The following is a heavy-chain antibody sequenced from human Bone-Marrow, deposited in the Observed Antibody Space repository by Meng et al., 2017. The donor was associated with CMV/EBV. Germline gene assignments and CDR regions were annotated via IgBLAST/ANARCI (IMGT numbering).Heavy chain of an antibody. CDR1: GYTFTSYD. J-gene: IGHJ6*02. CDR2: MNPNSGST. CDR3: ARPDCSSTSCYYGMDG. V-gene: IGHV1-8*01. Sequence: ASVKVSCKASGYTFTSYDINWVRQATGQGLEWMGWMNPNSGSTGYAQKFQGRVIMTWNTSISTAYIELSSLRSEDTAVYYCARPDCSSTSCYYGMDGWGQGTTVTVSS. D-gene: IGHD2-2*01.